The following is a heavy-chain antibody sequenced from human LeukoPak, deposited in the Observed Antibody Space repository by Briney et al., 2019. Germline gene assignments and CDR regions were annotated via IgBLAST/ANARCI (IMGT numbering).Heavy chain of an antibody. CDR2: IYYSGIT. V-gene: IGHV4-39*07. CDR3: ARSGPAAGRPDAFDI. Sequence: SETLSLTCTLSGDSISSRSFYWGWIRQPPGKGLECIGTIYYSGITYYSSSLKSRVTISADTSRNQFSLRLTSVTAADTAVYFCARSGPAAGRPDAFDIWGQGTMVTVSS. J-gene: IGHJ3*02. CDR1: GDSISSRSFY. D-gene: IGHD2-2*01.